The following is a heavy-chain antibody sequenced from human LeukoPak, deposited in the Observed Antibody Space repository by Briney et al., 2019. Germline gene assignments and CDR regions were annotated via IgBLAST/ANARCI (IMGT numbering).Heavy chain of an antibody. CDR1: GYTFTSYG. Sequence: ASVKVSCKASGYTFTSYGISWVRQAPGQGLEWMGWISAYNGNTNYAQKLQGRVTMTTDTSTSTAYMELRSLRSDDTAVYYCARDPGIAAAGTRSLDYWGQGTLVTVSS. J-gene: IGHJ4*02. CDR2: ISAYNGNT. D-gene: IGHD6-13*01. V-gene: IGHV1-18*01. CDR3: ARDPGIAAAGTRSLDY.